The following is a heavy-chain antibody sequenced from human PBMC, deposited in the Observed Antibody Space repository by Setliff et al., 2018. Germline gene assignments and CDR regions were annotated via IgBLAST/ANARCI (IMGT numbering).Heavy chain of an antibody. CDR1: GDSISSGDYF. CDR2: IYHSGNT. CDR3: ARGKSYYYYMDV. Sequence: PSETLSLTCTVSGDSISSGDYFWSWIRQPPGKGLEWIAYIYHSGNTNYNPSLKSRVTMSVDTSKKQFSLKLSSVTAADTAVYYCARGKSYYYYMDVWGKGTTVTVSS. J-gene: IGHJ6*03. V-gene: IGHV4-61*08.